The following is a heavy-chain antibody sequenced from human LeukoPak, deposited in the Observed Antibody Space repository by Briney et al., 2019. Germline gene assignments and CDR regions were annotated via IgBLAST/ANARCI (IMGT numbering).Heavy chain of an antibody. Sequence: GESLKISCKGSGYIFTNNWIGWVRQMPGKGLEWMGIIYPGDSDTRYSPSFEGQGTISVDKSISTAYLQWSSLKASDTAMYYCARQTRDGSGSRGYSFDFWGQGTLVTVSS. V-gene: IGHV5-51*01. J-gene: IGHJ4*02. CDR3: ARQTRDGSGSRGYSFDF. CDR1: GYIFTNNW. D-gene: IGHD3-10*01. CDR2: IYPGDSDT.